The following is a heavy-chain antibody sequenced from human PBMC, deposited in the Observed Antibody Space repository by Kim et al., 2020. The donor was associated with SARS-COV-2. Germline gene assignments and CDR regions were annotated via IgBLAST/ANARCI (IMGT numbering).Heavy chain of an antibody. CDR3: ARDEGDYYDSSGYDGMDV. J-gene: IGHJ6*02. V-gene: IGHV3-30*07. Sequence: KGRFTRSRDNSKNMLYLQMNSLRADDTAVYYCARDEGDYYDSSGYDGMDVWGQGTTVTVSS. D-gene: IGHD3-22*01.